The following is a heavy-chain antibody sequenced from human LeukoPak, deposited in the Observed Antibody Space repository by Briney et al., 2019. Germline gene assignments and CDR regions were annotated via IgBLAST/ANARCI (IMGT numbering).Heavy chain of an antibody. Sequence: SETLSLTCAVSGDSIGSSGYYWGWIRQPPGKGLEWIGNIYYSGSTYYNPSLKSRVTISVDTSKNQFSLKLSSVTAADTAVYYCASSHYYDSGGYPLPLNYWGRGTLVTVSS. CDR2: IYYSGST. CDR1: GDSIGSSGYY. V-gene: IGHV4-39*01. D-gene: IGHD3-22*01. J-gene: IGHJ4*02. CDR3: ASSHYYDSGGYPLPLNY.